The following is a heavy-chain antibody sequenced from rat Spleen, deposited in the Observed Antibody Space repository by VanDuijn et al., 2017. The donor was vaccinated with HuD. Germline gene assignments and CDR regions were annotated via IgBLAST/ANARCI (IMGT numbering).Heavy chain of an antibody. Sequence: QVQLKESGPGLVQPSQTLSLTCTVSGFSLTSYDMHWVRQPPGKGLEWMGVIWGNGNTHYNSALKSRLSISRDTSKSQVFLKMNSLQTEDTAIYFCTRGGDYWGQGVMVTVSS. CDR1: GFSLTSYD. V-gene: IGHV2-13*01. J-gene: IGHJ2*01. CDR3: TRGGDY. CDR2: IWGNGNT.